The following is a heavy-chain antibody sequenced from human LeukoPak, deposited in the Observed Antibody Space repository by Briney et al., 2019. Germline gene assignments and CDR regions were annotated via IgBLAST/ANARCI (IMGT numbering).Heavy chain of an antibody. CDR1: GYSISSGYY. D-gene: IGHD3-22*01. Sequence: SETLSLTCTVSGYSISSGYYWGWIRQPAGKGLEWIGYIYYSGGTNYNPSLKSRVTISVHTSKNQFSLKLSSVTAADTAVYYCARVREDYYDSSGYYHCHFDYWGQGTLVTVSS. V-gene: IGHV4-61*10. CDR2: IYYSGGT. J-gene: IGHJ4*02. CDR3: ARVREDYYDSSGYYHCHFDY.